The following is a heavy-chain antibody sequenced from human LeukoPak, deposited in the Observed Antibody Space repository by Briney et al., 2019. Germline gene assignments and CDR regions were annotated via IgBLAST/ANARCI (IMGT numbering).Heavy chain of an antibody. CDR3: VSGDYGNY. D-gene: IGHD4-17*01. J-gene: IGHJ4*02. CDR1: GFTFSSSW. CDR2: IKGDGSEK. V-gene: IGHV3-7*01. Sequence: GGSLRLSCAASGFTFSSSWMSWVRQAPGKGLEWVANIKGDGSEKYYVDSVKGRFTVSRDNAKNTLFLQMNSLRVEDTALYYCVSGDYGNYWGQGTLVTVSS.